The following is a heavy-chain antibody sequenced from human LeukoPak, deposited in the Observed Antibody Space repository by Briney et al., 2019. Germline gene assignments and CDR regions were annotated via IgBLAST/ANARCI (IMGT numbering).Heavy chain of an antibody. D-gene: IGHD6-13*01. V-gene: IGHV3-30-3*01. J-gene: IGHJ3*02. CDR1: GFTFSSYV. Sequence: GRFLRLSCAASGFTFSSYVMHWVRQAPGKGLEWVAVISYDGSNKYYTDSVKGRFTISRDNSKNTLYLQMNSLRAEDTAVYYCARGSIAAAGIPHAFDIWGQGTMVTVSS. CDR3: ARGSIAAAGIPHAFDI. CDR2: ISYDGSNK.